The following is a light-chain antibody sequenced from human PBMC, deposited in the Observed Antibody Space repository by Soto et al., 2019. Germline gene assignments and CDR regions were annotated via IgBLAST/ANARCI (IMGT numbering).Light chain of an antibody. CDR2: GAS. V-gene: IGKV1-5*03. CDR1: QNIDRW. Sequence: DIQMTQSPSTLSASVGDRVTITCRASQNIDRWLAWYQQKPGKAPNLLIYGASNLESGVPSRFSGSGSGTEFTLTISSLRPDDFATYYYQHYNSYPWTFGQGTNVEI. J-gene: IGKJ1*01. CDR3: QHYNSYPWT.